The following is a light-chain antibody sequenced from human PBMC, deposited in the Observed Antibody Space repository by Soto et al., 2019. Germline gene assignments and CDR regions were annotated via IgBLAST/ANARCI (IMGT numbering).Light chain of an antibody. Sequence: IVLTQSPATLSLSPGERAALSCRASQSVSTSLAWYQHKPGQAPRLIIYDASKRAPGIPARFSGNGSGTDFTLTISSPEPEDFAVYYCQVRDVWPTFGQGTKVEIK. J-gene: IGKJ1*01. CDR2: DAS. V-gene: IGKV3-11*01. CDR1: QSVSTS. CDR3: QVRDVWPT.